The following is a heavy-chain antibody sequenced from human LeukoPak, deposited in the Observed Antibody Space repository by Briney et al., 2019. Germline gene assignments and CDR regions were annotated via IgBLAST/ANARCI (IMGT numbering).Heavy chain of an antibody. CDR1: GFTFSTYW. J-gene: IGHJ4*02. V-gene: IGHV3-74*01. Sequence: PGGSLRLSCAASGFTFSTYWMHWVRQAPGKGLVWVSRIKTDGSTTIYADSVKGRFTISRDNSKNTVYLQMSSLRAEDTAVYYCARASTTVPNLLDYWGQGTLVTVSS. D-gene: IGHD4-17*01. CDR3: ARASTTVPNLLDY. CDR2: IKTDGSTT.